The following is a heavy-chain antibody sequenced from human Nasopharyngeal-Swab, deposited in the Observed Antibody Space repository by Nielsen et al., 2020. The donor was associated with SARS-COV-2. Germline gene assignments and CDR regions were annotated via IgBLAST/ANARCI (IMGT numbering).Heavy chain of an antibody. CDR3: ARESMITFGGVIAPGDY. D-gene: IGHD3-16*02. CDR2: ISAYNGNT. J-gene: IGHJ4*02. CDR1: GYTFTSYA. V-gene: IGHV1-18*01. Sequence: ASVKVSCKASGYTFTSYAMHWVRQAPGQRLEWMGWISAYNGNTNYAQKLQGRVTMTTDTSTSTAYMELRSLRSDDTAVYYCARESMITFGGVIAPGDYWGQGTLVTVSS.